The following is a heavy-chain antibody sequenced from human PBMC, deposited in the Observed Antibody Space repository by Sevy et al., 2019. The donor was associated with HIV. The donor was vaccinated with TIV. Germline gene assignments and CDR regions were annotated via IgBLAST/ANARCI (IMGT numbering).Heavy chain of an antibody. CDR1: GFTFSSNW. J-gene: IGHJ3*02. V-gene: IGHV3-7*01. CDR2: IKQDGSEI. Sequence: GGSLRLSCAASGFTFSSNWMSWVRQAPGKGLEWVANIKQDGSEIYYVDSVKGRFTISRDNAKNSLYLQMSSLRAEDTAVYYCASERGISFIVGATTGAFDIWGQGTMVTVSS. CDR3: ASERGISFIVGATTGAFDI. D-gene: IGHD1-26*01.